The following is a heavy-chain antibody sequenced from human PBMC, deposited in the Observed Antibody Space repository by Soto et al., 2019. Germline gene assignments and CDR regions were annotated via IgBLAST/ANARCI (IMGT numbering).Heavy chain of an antibody. D-gene: IGHD1-26*01. V-gene: IGHV3-15*01. J-gene: IGHJ4*02. CDR2: IKSKTDGGTT. Sequence: GGSLRLSCAASGFTFSNAWMSWGRQAPGKGREWVGRIKSKTDGGTTDYTAPVKGRFTISRDDSKNTLYLQMNSLKTEDTAVYYCTTGQSGSYFDYWGQGTLVTVSS. CDR3: TTGQSGSYFDY. CDR1: GFTFSNAW.